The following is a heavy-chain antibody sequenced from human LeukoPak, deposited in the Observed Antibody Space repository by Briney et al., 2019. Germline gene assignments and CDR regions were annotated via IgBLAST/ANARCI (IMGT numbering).Heavy chain of an antibody. D-gene: IGHD3-10*01. V-gene: IGHV3-11*01. CDR1: GFTVSSNY. J-gene: IGHJ4*02. CDR3: ARDEGGSGSYFPFDY. CDR2: IYSGGSTI. Sequence: GGSLRLSCAASGFTVSSNYMSWVRQAPGKGLEWVSVIYSGGSTIYYADSVKGRFTISRDNAKNSLYLQMNSLRAEDTAVYYCARDEGGSGSYFPFDYWGQGTLVTVSS.